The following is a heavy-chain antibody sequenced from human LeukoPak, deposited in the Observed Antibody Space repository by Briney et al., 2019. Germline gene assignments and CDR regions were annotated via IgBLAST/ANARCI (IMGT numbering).Heavy chain of an antibody. CDR3: ARDHSTIFLNWFDP. CDR1: GYTFTGYY. Sequence: ASVKVSCKASGYTFTGYYMHWVRQAPGQGLEWMGWINPNSGGTNYAQKFQGRVTMTRDTSISTAYMELSRLRSDDTAVYYCARDHSTIFLNWFDPWGQGTLVTVSS. CDR2: INPNSGGT. J-gene: IGHJ5*02. D-gene: IGHD3-9*01. V-gene: IGHV1-2*02.